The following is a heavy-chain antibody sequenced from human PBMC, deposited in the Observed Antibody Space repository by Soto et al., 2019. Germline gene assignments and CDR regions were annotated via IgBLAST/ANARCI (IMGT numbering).Heavy chain of an antibody. D-gene: IGHD6-6*01. J-gene: IGHJ4*02. CDR3: AKDRGTEYSSSSLYFDY. Sequence: EVQLVESGGVVVQPGGSLRLSCAASGFTFDDYTMQWVRQAPGKGLEWVSLISWDGGSTYYADSVKGLFTISRDNSKTSLYLQMNSLRTEDTALYYCAKDRGTEYSSSSLYFDYWGQGTLVTVSS. CDR1: GFTFDDYT. CDR2: ISWDGGST. V-gene: IGHV3-43*01.